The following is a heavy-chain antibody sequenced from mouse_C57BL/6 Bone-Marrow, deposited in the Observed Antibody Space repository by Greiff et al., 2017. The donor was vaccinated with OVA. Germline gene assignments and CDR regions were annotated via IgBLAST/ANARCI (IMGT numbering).Heavy chain of an antibody. Sequence: QVQLQQPGAELVKPGASVKMSCKASGYTFTSYWITWVKQRPGQGLEWIGDIYPGSGSTNYNEKFKSKATLTADTSSSTAYMHLSSLTSGDSAVDDCARSYCAGWFAYWGQGTLVTVSA. CDR1: GYTFTSYW. V-gene: IGHV1-55*01. CDR3: ARSYCAGWFAY. D-gene: IGHD2-12*01. CDR2: IYPGSGST. J-gene: IGHJ3*01.